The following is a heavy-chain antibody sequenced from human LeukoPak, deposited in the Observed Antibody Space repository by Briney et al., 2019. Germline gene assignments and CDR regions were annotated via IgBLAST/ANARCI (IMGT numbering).Heavy chain of an antibody. V-gene: IGHV3-66*02. CDR3: ARSTATASSAAAY. J-gene: IGHJ4*02. Sequence: GGSLRLSCAASGFTVSSNYMSWVRQAPGKGLEWVSVIYSGGSTYYADSVKGRFTISRDNSKNTLYLQMNSLGAGDTAVYYCARSTATASSAAAYWGQGTLVTVSS. D-gene: IGHD1-1*01. CDR2: IYSGGST. CDR1: GFTVSSNY.